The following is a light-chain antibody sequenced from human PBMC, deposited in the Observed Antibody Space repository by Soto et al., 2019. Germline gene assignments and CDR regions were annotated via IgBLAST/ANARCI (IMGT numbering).Light chain of an antibody. Sequence: QSALTQPPSASGSPGQSVTIPGPGTSSNVGAYNFVSWYQQHPGKAPKLVIYEVTKRPSGVPDRFSGSKSGTKASLTVSGLQAEDEADYYCTSYAGSNNLGVLGSGTKLTVL. CDR3: TSYAGSNNLGV. V-gene: IGLV2-8*01. CDR2: EVT. CDR1: SSNVGAYNF. J-gene: IGLJ1*01.